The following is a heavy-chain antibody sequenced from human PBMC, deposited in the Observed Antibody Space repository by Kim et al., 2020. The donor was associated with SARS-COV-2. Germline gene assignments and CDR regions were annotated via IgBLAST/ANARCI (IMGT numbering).Heavy chain of an antibody. Sequence: VKGRFTISRDDSKNTLYLQMNSLKTEDTAVYYCTTDPWWVCGGDCYSFDYWGQGTLVTVSS. CDR3: TTDPWWVCGGDCYSFDY. V-gene: IGHV3-15*01. J-gene: IGHJ4*02. D-gene: IGHD2-21*01.